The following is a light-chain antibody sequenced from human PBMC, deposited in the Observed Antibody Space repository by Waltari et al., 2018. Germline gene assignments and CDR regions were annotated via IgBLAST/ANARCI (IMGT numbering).Light chain of an antibody. CDR1: QPITNY. V-gene: IGKV1-33*01. J-gene: IGKJ3*01. CDR3: QRYDNLPIFA. Sequence: DIRLTHSPSSLSASVGDRVTITCKASQPITNYLNWYQQKVGEAPKLLIQDASKLETGVPSRFSGSQSGTHVTLTIASLQPEDVATYYCQRYDNLPIFAFGPGTKVDVK. CDR2: DAS.